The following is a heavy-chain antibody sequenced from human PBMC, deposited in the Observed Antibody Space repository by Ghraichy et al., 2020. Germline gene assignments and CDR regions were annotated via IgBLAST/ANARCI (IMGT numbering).Heavy chain of an antibody. J-gene: IGHJ4*02. Sequence: SETLSLTCAVYGGSFSDYYWSWIRQPPGKGLEWTGEINHSGSTNYNPSLNSRVIISVDTSKNQFSLKLSSVTAADTAVYYCARGYSGNGCQIDYWGQGTLVTVSS. CDR3: ARGYSGNGCQIDY. V-gene: IGHV4-34*01. CDR1: GGSFSDYY. CDR2: INHSGST. D-gene: IGHD5-12*01.